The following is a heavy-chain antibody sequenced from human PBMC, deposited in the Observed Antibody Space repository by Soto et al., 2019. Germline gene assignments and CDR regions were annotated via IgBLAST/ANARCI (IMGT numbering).Heavy chain of an antibody. CDR2: SYHSGSA. J-gene: IGHJ4*02. CDR1: GGSISSGGYY. V-gene: IGHV4-31*03. CDR3: ARMLPVSRGYSLYGCYFDQ. Sequence: QVQLQESGPGLVKPSQTLFLTCTVSGGSISSGGYYWSWIRQHPGKGLEWIGYSYHSGSAYYNPSLKLRVTISVDRSKTPFSLELGSVTAADTSVYYCARMLPVSRGYSLYGCYFDQWGQGTLVTVSS. D-gene: IGHD3-22*01.